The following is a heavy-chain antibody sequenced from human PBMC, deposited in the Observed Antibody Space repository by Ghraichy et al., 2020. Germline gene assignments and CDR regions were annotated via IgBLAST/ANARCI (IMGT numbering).Heavy chain of an antibody. J-gene: IGHJ4*02. CDR1: GGSISSGGYY. CDR2: IYYSGST. Sequence: SETLSLTCTVSGGSISSGGYYWSWIRQHPGKGLEWIGYIYYSGSTYYNPSLKSRVTISVDTSKNQFSLKLSSVTAADTAVYYCARTPQGRYCSGGSCRGDFDYWGQGTLVTVSS. V-gene: IGHV4-31*03. CDR3: ARTPQGRYCSGGSCRGDFDY. D-gene: IGHD2-15*01.